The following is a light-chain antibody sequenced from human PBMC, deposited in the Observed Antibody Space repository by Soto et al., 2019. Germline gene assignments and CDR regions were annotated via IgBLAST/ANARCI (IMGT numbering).Light chain of an antibody. CDR3: QTWGSGIVV. Sequence: QLVLTQSPSASASLGASVKLTCTLRSGHSNYAISWHQQQSEKGPRYLMKLNSDGSHSKGDGIPDRFSGSSSGAERYLTISSLQSEDEADYSCQTWGSGIVVFGGGTKVTVL. J-gene: IGLJ2*01. V-gene: IGLV4-69*01. CDR2: LNSDGSH. CDR1: SGHSNYA.